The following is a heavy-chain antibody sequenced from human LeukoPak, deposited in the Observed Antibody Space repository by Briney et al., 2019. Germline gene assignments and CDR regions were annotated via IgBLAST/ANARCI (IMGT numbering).Heavy chain of an antibody. J-gene: IGHJ4*02. D-gene: IGHD2-15*01. CDR3: AKDHCSGGSCYSLDY. Sequence: GGSLRLSCAASGFTFDDYTMHWVRQAPGKGLEWVSLISWDGGSTYYADSVKGRFTISRDNSKNSLYLQMNSLRTEDTALYYCAKDHCSGGSCYSLDYWGQGTLVTVPS. CDR2: ISWDGGST. V-gene: IGHV3-43*01. CDR1: GFTFDDYT.